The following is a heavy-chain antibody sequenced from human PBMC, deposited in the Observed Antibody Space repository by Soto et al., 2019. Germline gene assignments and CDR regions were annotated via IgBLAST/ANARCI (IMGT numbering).Heavy chain of an antibody. J-gene: IGHJ6*02. Sequence: QVQLVQSGAEVKKPGSSVKVSCKASGGTFSSYAISWVRQAPGQGLEWMGGIIPIFGTANYAQKFQGRVTITADESTSTAYMELSRLRSEDTAVYYCARDDPPITMVRGVIKNGMDVWGQGTTVTVSS. CDR1: GGTFSSYA. V-gene: IGHV1-69*01. D-gene: IGHD3-10*01. CDR2: IIPIFGTA. CDR3: ARDDPPITMVRGVIKNGMDV.